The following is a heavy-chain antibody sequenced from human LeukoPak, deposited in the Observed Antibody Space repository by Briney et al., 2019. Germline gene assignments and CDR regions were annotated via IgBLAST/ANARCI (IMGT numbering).Heavy chain of an antibody. V-gene: IGHV3-43*02. Sequence: PGGSLRLSCAASGFTFDDYVMHWVRQAPGKGLEWVSLIGGHGTSTYYADSVRGRFTISRDSSKNSLSLQMNSLRTEDTALYYCAKGSSGYGFLDYWGQGTLVTVSS. CDR2: IGGHGTST. CDR1: GFTFDDYV. CDR3: AKGSSGYGFLDY. J-gene: IGHJ4*02. D-gene: IGHD5-12*01.